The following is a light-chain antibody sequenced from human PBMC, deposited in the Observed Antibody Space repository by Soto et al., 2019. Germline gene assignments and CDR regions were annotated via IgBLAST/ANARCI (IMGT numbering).Light chain of an antibody. CDR1: SSDIGAYHY. V-gene: IGLV2-14*01. J-gene: IGLJ2*01. Sequence: QSALTQAASVSGSPGQSITISCTGTSSDIGAYHYVSWYQQRPGKAPKVLIYAVNNRPSGISDRFSGSKSGNTASLTISGLQAEDEAVYYCNSYTNSDTVISGGGTKLTVL. CDR3: NSYTNSDTVI. CDR2: AVN.